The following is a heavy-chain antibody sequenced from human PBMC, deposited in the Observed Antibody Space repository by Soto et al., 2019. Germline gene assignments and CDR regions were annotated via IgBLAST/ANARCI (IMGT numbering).Heavy chain of an antibody. CDR2: VHYSGSA. CDR1: GASMSDYY. CDR3: ARSGHVFVGVF. Sequence: PSETLSLTCTVSGASMSDYYGSWIRQSPGKGLEHIGHVHYSGSANYNPSLKSRVTISMDRSKNHFSLDLTSMTAADTATYYCARSGHVFVGVFWGQGILVTVSS. V-gene: IGHV4-59*01. D-gene: IGHD3-16*01. J-gene: IGHJ4*02.